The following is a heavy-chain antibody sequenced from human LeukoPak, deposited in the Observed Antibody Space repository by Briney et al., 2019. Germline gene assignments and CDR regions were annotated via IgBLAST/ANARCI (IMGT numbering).Heavy chain of an antibody. CDR3: STPSF. V-gene: IGHV3-15*07. Sequence: GGSLRLSCATSGFIFTNAWMKWVRQAPGKGLEWVGRIKSKTDGGTIDYAAPVEGRFTISRDDSKNTLYLQMDNLKTEDTAIYYCSTPSFWGQGTLVTVSS. CDR1: GFIFTNAW. CDR2: IKSKTDGGTI. J-gene: IGHJ4*02.